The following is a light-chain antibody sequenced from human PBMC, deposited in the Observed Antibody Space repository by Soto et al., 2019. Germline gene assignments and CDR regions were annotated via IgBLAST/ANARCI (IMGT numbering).Light chain of an antibody. Sequence: DIQMTQSPSTLSASVGDRVTITCRASQSISSWLAWYQQKPGKAPKLLIYDASSLESGVPSRFSGSGSWTEFTLTISSLQPDDFATYYCQQYNSYPLTFGQGTKVEIK. CDR2: DAS. CDR1: QSISSW. V-gene: IGKV1-5*01. CDR3: QQYNSYPLT. J-gene: IGKJ1*01.